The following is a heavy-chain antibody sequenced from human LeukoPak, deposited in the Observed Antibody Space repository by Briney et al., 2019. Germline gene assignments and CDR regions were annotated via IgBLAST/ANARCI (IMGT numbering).Heavy chain of an antibody. CDR2: ISSSGSTI. CDR3: ARDMGDYYYYYMDV. Sequence: GGSLRLSCAASGFTVSSYEMNWVRQAPGMGPEWVSYISSSGSTIYYADSVKGRFTISRDNAKNSLYLQMNSLRAEDTAVYYCARDMGDYYYYYMDVWGKGTTVTVSS. CDR1: GFTVSSYE. D-gene: IGHD3-16*01. V-gene: IGHV3-48*03. J-gene: IGHJ6*03.